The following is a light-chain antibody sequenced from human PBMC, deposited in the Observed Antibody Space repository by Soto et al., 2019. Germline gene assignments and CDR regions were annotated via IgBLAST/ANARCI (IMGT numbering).Light chain of an antibody. Sequence: QSALTQPASVSGSPGQSITISCTGTSSDVGGYNYVSWYQQHPGKAPKLLIYEVIKWPSGVSNRFSGSKSGNTASLTISGLQAEDEATYYCGSYTRIGTVVFGGGTKLTVL. CDR2: EVI. CDR1: SSDVGGYNY. J-gene: IGLJ2*01. V-gene: IGLV2-14*01. CDR3: GSYTRIGTVV.